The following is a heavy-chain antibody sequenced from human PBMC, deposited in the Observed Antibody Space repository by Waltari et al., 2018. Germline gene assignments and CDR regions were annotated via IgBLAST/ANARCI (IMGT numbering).Heavy chain of an antibody. Sequence: QVQLQESGPGLVKPSETLSLTCTVSGYSISSGYYWGWIRQPPGKGLEWIGSIYHSGSTDYNPSLKSRVTISVDTSKNQFSLKLSSVTAADTAVYYCARDAGDIVVVPAARRPYYFDYWGQGTLVTVSS. CDR3: ARDAGDIVVVPAARRPYYFDY. CDR2: IYHSGST. CDR1: GYSISSGYY. D-gene: IGHD2-2*01. V-gene: IGHV4-38-2*02. J-gene: IGHJ4*02.